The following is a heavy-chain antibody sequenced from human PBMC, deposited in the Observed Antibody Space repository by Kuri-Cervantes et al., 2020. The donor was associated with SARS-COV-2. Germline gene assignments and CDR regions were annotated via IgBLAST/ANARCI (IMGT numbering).Heavy chain of an antibody. Sequence: ASVKVSCKASGYTLTSYGISWVRQAPGQGLEWMGWISAYNGNTNYAQKLQGRVTMTTDTSTSTAYMELRSLRSDDTAVYYCARDGAAGSRGRLSQWGQGTLVTVSS. CDR3: ARDGAAGSRGRLSQ. CDR1: GYTLTSYG. J-gene: IGHJ4*02. V-gene: IGHV1-18*01. CDR2: ISAYNGNT. D-gene: IGHD3-16*01.